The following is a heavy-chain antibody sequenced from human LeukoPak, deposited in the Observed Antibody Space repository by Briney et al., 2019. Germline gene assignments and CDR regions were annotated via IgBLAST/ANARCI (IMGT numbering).Heavy chain of an antibody. CDR1: GGSFSGYC. CDR2: IHYGGTT. V-gene: IGHV4-34*01. CDR3: TRDIGDFVSDF. J-gene: IGHJ4*02. D-gene: IGHD2-21*02. Sequence: SETLSLTCAVYGGSFSGYCWAWIRQPPGKGLEWIGSIHYGGTTHYNPSLQSRVTISADTSKNQFALDLRSVTAADTAVYYCTRDIGDFVSDFWGQGTLVTVSS.